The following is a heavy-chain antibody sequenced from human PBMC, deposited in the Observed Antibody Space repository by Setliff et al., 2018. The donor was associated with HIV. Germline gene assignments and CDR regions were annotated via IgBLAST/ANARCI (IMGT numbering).Heavy chain of an antibody. CDR3: ARSSAVAGNGGFDY. J-gene: IGHJ4*02. CDR1: GFAVSGNY. CDR2: IYVGGST. D-gene: IGHD6-19*01. Sequence: GGSLRLSCAASGFAVSGNYMSWVRQAPGKGLEWVSVIYVGGSTYYADSVKGRFTISRDNSKNTLYLQMNSLRAEDTAVYYCARSSAVAGNGGFDYWGQGTLVTVS. V-gene: IGHV3-53*01.